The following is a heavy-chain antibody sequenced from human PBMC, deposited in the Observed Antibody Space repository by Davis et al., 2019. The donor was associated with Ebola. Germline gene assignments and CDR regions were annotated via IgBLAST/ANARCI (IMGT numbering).Heavy chain of an antibody. V-gene: IGHV1-18*01. D-gene: IGHD2-21*01. Sequence: AASVKVSCKASGYTFTSYGISWVRQAPGQGLEWMGWISAYNGNTNYAQKLQGRVTMTTDTSTSIAYMELRSLRSDDTAVYYCARVRCGGDCGPDYFDYWGQGTLVTVSS. CDR2: ISAYNGNT. J-gene: IGHJ4*02. CDR3: ARVRCGGDCGPDYFDY. CDR1: GYTFTSYG.